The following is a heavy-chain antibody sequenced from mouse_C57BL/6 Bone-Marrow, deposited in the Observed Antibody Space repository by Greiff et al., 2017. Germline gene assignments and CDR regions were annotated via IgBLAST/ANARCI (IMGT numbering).Heavy chain of an antibody. CDR1: GFNIKNTY. CDR3: ARSFDGYLLYWYFDV. D-gene: IGHD2-3*01. Sequence: EVQRVESVAELVRPGASVKLSCTASGFNIKNTYMHWVKQRPEQGLEWIGRIDPANGNTKYAPKFQGKATITADTSSNTAYLQLSSLTSEDTAIYYCARSFDGYLLYWYFDVWGTGTTVTVSS. V-gene: IGHV14-3*01. CDR2: IDPANGNT. J-gene: IGHJ1*03.